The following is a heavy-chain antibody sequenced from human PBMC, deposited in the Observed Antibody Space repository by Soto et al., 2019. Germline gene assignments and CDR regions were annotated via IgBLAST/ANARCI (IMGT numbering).Heavy chain of an antibody. V-gene: IGHV3-23*01. D-gene: IGHD1-1*01. CDR2: ISNTGGGT. J-gene: IGHJ4*02. Sequence: SGGSLRLSCAASGFTFNNYAMNWVRQAPGMGLEWVATISNTGGGTYYADSVKGRFTISRDNSKNTLYLQMSSLRVEDTAVYYCEKDRLAGTFDYWGQGTQVTVSS. CDR3: EKDRLAGTFDY. CDR1: GFTFNNYA.